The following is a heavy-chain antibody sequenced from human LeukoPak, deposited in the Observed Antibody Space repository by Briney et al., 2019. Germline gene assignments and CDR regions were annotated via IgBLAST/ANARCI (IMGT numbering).Heavy chain of an antibody. J-gene: IGHJ6*03. CDR1: GFTFHNYA. CDR3: ANGLAASGNFLLRDYYYFIDV. CDR2: INGNGAAT. D-gene: IGHD1-26*01. V-gene: IGHV3-23*01. Sequence: GGSLGLFCGASGFTFHNYAMQCVRQAPGKGLEWVSTINGNGAATYYADSFKGRFLISRDDSKSTVYLRMNKLRVEDSGLYYCANGLAASGNFLLRDYYYFIDVWGKGTTVIVS.